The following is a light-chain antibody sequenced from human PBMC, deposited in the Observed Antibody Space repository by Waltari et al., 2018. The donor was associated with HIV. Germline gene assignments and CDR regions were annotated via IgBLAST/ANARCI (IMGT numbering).Light chain of an antibody. V-gene: IGLV7-46*01. CDR2: DTT. J-gene: IGLJ3*02. Sequence: QAVVTQEPSLTVSPGGTVTLTSQSRTGPVTTGHYPYWLQQRPGRAPMTLIFDTTKKHSWTPARFSGSLLGGKAALTLSGAQPDDEAEYYCFLSYNGARVFGGGTRVTVL. CDR3: FLSYNGARV. CDR1: TGPVTTGHY.